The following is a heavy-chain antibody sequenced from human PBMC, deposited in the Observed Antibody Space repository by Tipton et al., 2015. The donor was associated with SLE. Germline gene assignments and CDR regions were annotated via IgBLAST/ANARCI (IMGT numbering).Heavy chain of an antibody. V-gene: IGHV4-34*01. CDR3: ARGDFTGATAWFDP. J-gene: IGHJ5*02. D-gene: IGHD1-26*01. Sequence: TLSLTCAVSGDSISRGAYSWSWIRQPPGKGLEWIGEINHSGSTNYNPSLKSRVTISVDTSKNQFSLKLSSVTAADTAVYYCARGDFTGATAWFDPWGQGTLVTVSS. CDR1: GDSISRGAYS. CDR2: INHSGST.